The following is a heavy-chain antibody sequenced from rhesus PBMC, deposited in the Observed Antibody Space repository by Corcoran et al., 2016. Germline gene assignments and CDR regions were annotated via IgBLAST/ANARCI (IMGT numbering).Heavy chain of an antibody. Sequence: QVQLQQWGEGLVKPSETLSLTCAVYGGSISGYYYWSWIRQPPGKGLEWIGHIYGRSASTNYNPSLKNRVTLSTGPSKNQFSMRLGLVTAADTAVYYCARVGVYNICTAPFDYWGQGVLVTVSS. CDR2: IYGRSAST. D-gene: IGHD3-3*01. J-gene: IGHJ4*01. CDR3: ARVGVYNICTAPFDY. CDR1: GGSISGYYY. V-gene: IGHV4-73*01.